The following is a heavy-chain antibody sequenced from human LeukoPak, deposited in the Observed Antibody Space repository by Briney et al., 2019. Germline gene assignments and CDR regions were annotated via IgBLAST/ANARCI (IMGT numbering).Heavy chain of an antibody. CDR1: GGTFTSYY. CDR3: ARVDTMVRGVITH. V-gene: IGHV1-46*01. CDR2: INPSGGST. J-gene: IGHJ4*02. Sequence: VASVKVSCKASGGTFTSYYMHWVRQAPGQGLEWMGIINPSGGSTSYAQKFQGRVTMTRDTSTSTVYMELSSLRSEDTAVYYCARVDTMVRGVITHWGQGTLVTVSS. D-gene: IGHD3-10*01.